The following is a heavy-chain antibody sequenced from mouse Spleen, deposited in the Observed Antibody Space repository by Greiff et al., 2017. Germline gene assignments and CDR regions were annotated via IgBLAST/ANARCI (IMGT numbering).Heavy chain of an antibody. Sequence: EVQGVESGAELVKPGASVKLSCTASGFNIKDTYMHWVKQRPEQGLEWIGRIDPANGNTKYDPKFQGKATITADTSSNTAYLQLSSLTSEDTAVYYCQFHAYYYVHYFDYWGQGTTLTVSS. CDR2: IDPANGNT. CDR1: GFNIKDTY. CDR3: QFHAYYYVHYFDY. V-gene: IGHV14-3*02. D-gene: IGHD1-1*01. J-gene: IGHJ2*01.